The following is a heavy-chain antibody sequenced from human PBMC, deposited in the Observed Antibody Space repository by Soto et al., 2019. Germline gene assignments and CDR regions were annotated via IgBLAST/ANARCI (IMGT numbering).Heavy chain of an antibody. CDR1: GYTFTNYY. CDR3: ARALSGITASRGGDY. V-gene: IGHV1-46*01. CDR2: INPSGGST. D-gene: IGHD6-25*01. Sequence: ASVKVSCKASGYTFTNYYVHWVRQAPGQELEGVGIINPSGGSTSSAQKLQGRLTMTGDTSTSTVYMELSSLRAEDTAVYYCARALSGITASRGGDYWGQGSLVTVS. J-gene: IGHJ4*02.